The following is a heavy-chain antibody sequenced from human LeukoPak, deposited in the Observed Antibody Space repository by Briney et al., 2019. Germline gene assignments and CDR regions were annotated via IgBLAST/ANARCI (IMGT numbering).Heavy chain of an antibody. J-gene: IGHJ4*02. CDR2: IYYSGST. D-gene: IGHD6-13*01. CDR1: GGSISSYY. CDR3: ASSSSWYDYFDY. Sequence: PSETLSLTCTVSGGSISSYYWSWIRQPPGKGLEWIGYIYYSGSTNYNPSLKSRVTISVDTSKNQFSLKLSSVTAADTAVYYCASSSSWYDYFDYWGQGTLVTVSS. V-gene: IGHV4-59*01.